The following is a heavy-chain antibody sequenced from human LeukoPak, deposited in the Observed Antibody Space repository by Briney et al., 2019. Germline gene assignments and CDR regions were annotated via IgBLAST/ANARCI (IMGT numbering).Heavy chain of an antibody. CDR2: IGDTGRAK. CDR1: GFTFSSYW. CDR3: AREAAWGNWYFDL. D-gene: IGHD3-16*01. Sequence: GGSLSLSCAASGFTFSSYWMHWVRRAPGKGLEWVAVIGDTGRAKYYADSVEGRFTASRDNSKNTLYLEMNSLRYDDTALYYCAREAAWGNWYFDLWGRGTLVTVSS. J-gene: IGHJ2*01. V-gene: IGHV3-30*03.